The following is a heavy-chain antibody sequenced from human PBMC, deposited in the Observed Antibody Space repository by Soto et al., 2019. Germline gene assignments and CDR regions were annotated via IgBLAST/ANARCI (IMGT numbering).Heavy chain of an antibody. CDR1: VGSISSYY. CDR3: ARPLHDHTAHYYGGLDV. CDR2: IYQGGAT. J-gene: IGHJ6*02. V-gene: IGHV4-59*12. Sequence: SETLPLTCTVSVGSISSYYWSWIRQPPGKGLEWIGEIYQGGATHYSPSLKSRVTISIDKSNNQLSLRLTSVTAADTAVYYCARPLHDHTAHYYGGLDVWGQGTTVTVSS. D-gene: IGHD2-21*02.